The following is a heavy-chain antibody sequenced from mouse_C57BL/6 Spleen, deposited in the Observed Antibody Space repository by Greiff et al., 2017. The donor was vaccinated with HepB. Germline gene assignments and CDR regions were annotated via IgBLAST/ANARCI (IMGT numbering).Heavy chain of an antibody. CDR2: ISDGGSYT. J-gene: IGHJ2*01. D-gene: IGHD2-1*01. Sequence: EVKLVESGGGLVKPGGSLKLSCAASGFTFSSYAMSWVRQTPEKRLEWVATISDGGSYTYYPDNVKGRFTISRDNAKNNLYLQMSHLKSEDTAMYYCARDPVTTGYFGYWGQGTTLTVSS. CDR3: ARDPVTTGYFGY. CDR1: GFTFSSYA. V-gene: IGHV5-4*01.